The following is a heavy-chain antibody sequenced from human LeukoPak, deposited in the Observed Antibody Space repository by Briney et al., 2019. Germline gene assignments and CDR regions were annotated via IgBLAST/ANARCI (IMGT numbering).Heavy chain of an antibody. CDR3: ARDYDNAFDI. Sequence: SETLSLTCTVSGGSISSYYWSWIRQPPGKGLEWIGYIYYSGSTNYNPSLKSRVTISVDTSKNQFSLKLSSVTAADTAVYYCARDYDNAFDIWGQGTMVTVSS. V-gene: IGHV4-59*01. J-gene: IGHJ3*02. CDR2: IYYSGST. CDR1: GGSISSYY. D-gene: IGHD3-3*01.